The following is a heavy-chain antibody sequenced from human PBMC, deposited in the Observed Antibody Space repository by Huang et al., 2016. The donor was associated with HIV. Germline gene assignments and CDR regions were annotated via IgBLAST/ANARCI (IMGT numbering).Heavy chain of an antibody. J-gene: IGHJ4*02. D-gene: IGHD1-26*01. V-gene: IGHV3-53*01. Sequence: EVQLVESGGGLIQPGGSLRLSCAASGFTVSGNYIGWVRQAPGKGLEWVSVIYSDDSTYFADAVKGRFTISRDNSKNTLYLQMNSLRAEDTAVYYCAAQWELRGGVDFWGQGTLVTVSS. CDR2: IYSDDST. CDR3: AAQWELRGGVDF. CDR1: GFTVSGNY.